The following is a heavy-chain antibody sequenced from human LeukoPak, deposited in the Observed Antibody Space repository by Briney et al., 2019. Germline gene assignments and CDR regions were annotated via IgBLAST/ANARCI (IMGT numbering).Heavy chain of an antibody. CDR1: GFTFSSYS. J-gene: IGHJ4*02. CDR3: ARELGIAVAGMGY. D-gene: IGHD6-19*01. CDR2: ISSSSSYI. Sequence: GGSLRLSCAASGFTFSSYSMNWLRQDPVKGLEWVSSISSSSSYIYYADSVKGRFTISRDNAKNSLYLQMNSLRAEDTAVYYCARELGIAVAGMGYWVQGTLVTVSS. V-gene: IGHV3-21*01.